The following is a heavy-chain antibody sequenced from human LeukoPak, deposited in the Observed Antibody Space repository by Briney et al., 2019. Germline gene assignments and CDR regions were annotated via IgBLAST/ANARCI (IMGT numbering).Heavy chain of an antibody. V-gene: IGHV3-23*01. Sequence: PGGSLRLSCAASGFTFSSYAMSWVRQAPGKGLEWVSAISGSGGSTYYADSVKGRFTISRDNSKNTLYLQMNSLRAEGTAVYYCAKVHRGIAAAGENYRGQGTLVTVSS. D-gene: IGHD6-13*01. CDR3: AKVHRGIAAAGENY. J-gene: IGHJ4*02. CDR1: GFTFSSYA. CDR2: ISGSGGST.